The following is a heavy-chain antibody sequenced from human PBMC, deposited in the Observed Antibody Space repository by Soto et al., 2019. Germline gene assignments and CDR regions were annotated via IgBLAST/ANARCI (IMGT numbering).Heavy chain of an antibody. CDR2: IKSKTDGGTT. D-gene: IGHD3-16*02. V-gene: IGHV3-15*01. J-gene: IGHJ4*02. CDR3: TTESPPAPDYDYIWGRYRYPPDY. CDR1: GFTFSNAW. Sequence: EVQLVESGGGLVKPGGSLRLSCAASGFTFSNAWMSWVRQAPGKGLEWVGRIKSKTDGGTTDYAAPVKGRFTISREDSKNPLYLQRNRRKTEDTAVYYCTTESPPAPDYDYIWGRYRYPPDYWGQGTLVTVSS.